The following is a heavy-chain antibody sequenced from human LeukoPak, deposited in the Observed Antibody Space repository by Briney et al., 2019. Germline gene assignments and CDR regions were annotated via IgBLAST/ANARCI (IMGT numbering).Heavy chain of an antibody. CDR3: ARGGQLGSFDY. V-gene: IGHV3-74*01. Sequence: GGSLRLSCAVSGFTFSRYWMHWVRQAPGKGLVWVSCIHSDGSITTYADSVKGRFTISRDNAKNMLYLQMNSLRAEDTAVYYCARGGQLGSFDYWGQGTLVTVSS. D-gene: IGHD3-10*01. CDR2: IHSDGSIT. J-gene: IGHJ4*02. CDR1: GFTFSRYW.